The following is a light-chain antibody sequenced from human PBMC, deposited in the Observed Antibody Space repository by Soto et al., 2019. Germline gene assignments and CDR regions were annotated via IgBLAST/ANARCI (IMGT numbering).Light chain of an antibody. V-gene: IGKV1-39*01. Sequence: DIQMTQSPSSLSASVGYRVTITCRASQSIGNYLNWYQQKPGEVPKLLIYSASSLQSGVPSRFSGSASGTDFTLSISNLQPEDFATYYCQQSFRPHITFGQGTRLEIK. CDR1: QSIGNY. CDR3: QQSFRPHIT. CDR2: SAS. J-gene: IGKJ5*01.